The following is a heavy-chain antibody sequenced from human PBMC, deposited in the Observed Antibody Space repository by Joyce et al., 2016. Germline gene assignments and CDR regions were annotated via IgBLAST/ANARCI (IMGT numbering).Heavy chain of an antibody. J-gene: IGHJ4*02. V-gene: IGHV4-30-4*01. D-gene: IGHD4-17*01. Sequence: QVQLQESVPGLVKPSQTLSLTCTVSGGSIRNGDYYWSWIRQPPGKGLEWIGRIYYSGSTYFNPSLKSRVNMSVDTTRNQFSLSMNAVIAADTAMYYCARVTFGDFSADSWGRGTLVTVSS. CDR1: GGSIRNGDYY. CDR3: ARVTFGDFSADS. CDR2: IYYSGST.